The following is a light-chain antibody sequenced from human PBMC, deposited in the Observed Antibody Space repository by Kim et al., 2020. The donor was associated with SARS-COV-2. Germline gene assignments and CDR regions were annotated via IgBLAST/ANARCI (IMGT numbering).Light chain of an antibody. CDR2: QDS. V-gene: IGLV3-1*01. CDR3: QAWDSSTEV. CDR1: KWWYKY. Sequence: SWSSGQTASTLCSGDKWWYKYASWYQQKPSQSSVLVIEQDSKRPSVIPERFSGSNTGNTATLTISETQAMNEADYYWQAWDSSTEVFGTGTKVTVL. J-gene: IGLJ1*01.